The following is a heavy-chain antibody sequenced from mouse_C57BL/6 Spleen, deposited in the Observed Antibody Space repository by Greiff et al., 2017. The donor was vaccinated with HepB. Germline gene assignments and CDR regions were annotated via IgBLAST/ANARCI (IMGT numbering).Heavy chain of an antibody. CDR3: TRRGGYSFDY. J-gene: IGHJ2*01. V-gene: IGHV1-15*01. D-gene: IGHD1-1*02. CDR1: GYTFTDYE. CDR2: IDPETGGT. Sequence: VHLVESGAELVRPGASVTLSCKASGYTFTDYEMHWVKQTPVHGLEWIGAIDPETGGTAYNQKFKGKAILTADKSSSTAYMELRSLTSEDSAVYYCTRRGGYSFDYWGQGTTLTVSS.